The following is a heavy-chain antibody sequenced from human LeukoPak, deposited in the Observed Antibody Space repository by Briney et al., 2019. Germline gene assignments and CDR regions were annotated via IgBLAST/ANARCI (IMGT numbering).Heavy chain of an antibody. Sequence: GGSLRLSCAASGFTFSSYAMSWVRQAPGKGLEWVSAISGSGGSTYNADSVKGRFTISRDNSKNTLYLQMNSLRAEDTAVYYCAKALTVMVRGVNDAFDIWGQGTMVTVSS. CDR2: ISGSGGST. V-gene: IGHV3-23*01. D-gene: IGHD3-10*01. CDR1: GFTFSSYA. CDR3: AKALTVMVRGVNDAFDI. J-gene: IGHJ3*02.